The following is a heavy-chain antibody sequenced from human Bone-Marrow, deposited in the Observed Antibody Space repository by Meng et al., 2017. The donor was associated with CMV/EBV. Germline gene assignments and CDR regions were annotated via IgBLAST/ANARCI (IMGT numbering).Heavy chain of an antibody. CDR3: ARGRGHDFWSGYSTTEFDP. D-gene: IGHD3-3*01. V-gene: IGHV4-34*01. J-gene: IGHJ5*02. CDR1: GGSFSAYY. Sequence: GSLRLSCAVYGGSFSAYYWSWIRQPPGKGLEWIGEINHSGSTNYNPSLKSRVTISADTSKNQFSLKLSSVTAADTAVYYCARGRGHDFWSGYSTTEFDPWGQGTRVTFSS. CDR2: INHSGST.